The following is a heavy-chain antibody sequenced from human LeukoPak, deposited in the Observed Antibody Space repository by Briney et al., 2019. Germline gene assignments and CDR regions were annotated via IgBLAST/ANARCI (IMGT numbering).Heavy chain of an antibody. Sequence: GASVKVSCKASGYTFTSYGISWVRQAPGQGLEWMGWIGAYNGDTNYAQKFQGRVTMTTDTSTSTAYMDLRSLRSDDTAVYYCTRDHCRGDNCPSFDYWGQGTLVTVSS. CDR1: GYTFTSYG. CDR3: TRDHCRGDNCPSFDY. D-gene: IGHD2-15*01. J-gene: IGHJ4*02. V-gene: IGHV1-18*01. CDR2: IGAYNGDT.